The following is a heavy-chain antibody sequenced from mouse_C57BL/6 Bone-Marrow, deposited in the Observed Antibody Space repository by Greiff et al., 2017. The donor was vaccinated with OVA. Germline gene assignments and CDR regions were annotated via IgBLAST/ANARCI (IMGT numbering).Heavy chain of an antibody. CDR1: GFTFSSYG. J-gene: IGHJ3*01. Sequence: EVQLQQSGGDLVKPGGSLKLSCAASGFTFSSYGMSWVRQTPDKRLEWVATISSGGSYTYYPDSVKGRFTISRDNAKNTLYLQMSSLKSEDTAMYYCARHGVYYGSTWFAYWGQGTLVTVSA. D-gene: IGHD1-1*01. CDR2: ISSGGSYT. V-gene: IGHV5-6*01. CDR3: ARHGVYYGSTWFAY.